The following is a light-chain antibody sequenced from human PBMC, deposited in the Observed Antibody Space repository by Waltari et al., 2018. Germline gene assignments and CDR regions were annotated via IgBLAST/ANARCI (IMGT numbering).Light chain of an antibody. CDR1: QSVGWS. CDR2: GAS. CDR3: QHYVRLPVT. Sequence: EIVLTQSPGTLSLSPGEGATLSCRASQSVGWSLAWYQQKPGQAPRLVISGASSRATGIPDRFSGSGSGTDFSLTISRLEPGDFAVYYCQHYVRLPVTFGQGTKVEI. V-gene: IGKV3-20*01. J-gene: IGKJ1*01.